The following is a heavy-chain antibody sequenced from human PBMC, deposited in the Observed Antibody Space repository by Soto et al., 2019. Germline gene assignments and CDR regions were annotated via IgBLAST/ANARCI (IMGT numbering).Heavy chain of an antibody. CDR1: GGSISSYY. CDR3: ARTYSGSDYAFDI. D-gene: IGHD5-12*01. CDR2: IYYSGST. Sequence: SETLSLTCTVSGGSISSYYWSWIRQPPGKGLEWIGYIYYSGSTNYNPSLKSRVTISVDTSKNQFSLKLSSVTAADTAVYYCARTYSGSDYAFDIWGQGXMVPV. V-gene: IGHV4-59*01. J-gene: IGHJ3*02.